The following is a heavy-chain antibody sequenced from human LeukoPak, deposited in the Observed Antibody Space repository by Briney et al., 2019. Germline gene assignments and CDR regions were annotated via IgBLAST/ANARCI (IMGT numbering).Heavy chain of an antibody. CDR1: GGSLSSGSYY. D-gene: IGHD3-3*01. Sequence: SETLSLTCTDSGGSLSSGSYYWSWIRQPAGKGLEWIVRIYTSGSTNYNPSLKSRVTISVDTSKNQFSLKLSSVTAADTAVYYCAREEGYDFGSGYYSGYWGQGTLVTVS. J-gene: IGHJ4*02. CDR3: AREEGYDFGSGYYSGY. CDR2: IYTSGST. V-gene: IGHV4-61*02.